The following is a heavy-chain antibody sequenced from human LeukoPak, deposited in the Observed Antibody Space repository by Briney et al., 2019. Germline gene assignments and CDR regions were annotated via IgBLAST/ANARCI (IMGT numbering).Heavy chain of an antibody. D-gene: IGHD6-13*01. V-gene: IGHV1-46*01. J-gene: IGHJ4*02. Sequence: GASVKVSCKAFGYTFTNNWMHWVRQAPGQGPEWMGLISPTGGSTAYAQKLQGRVTLTRDMSTSTDYLELSSLRSDDTAVYYCARDGHQSWYCDYWGQGTLVTVSS. CDR3: ARDGHQSWYCDY. CDR1: GYTFTNNW. CDR2: ISPTGGST.